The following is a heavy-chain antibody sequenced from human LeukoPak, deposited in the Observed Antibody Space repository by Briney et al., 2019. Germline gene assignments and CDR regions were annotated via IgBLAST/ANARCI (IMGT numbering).Heavy chain of an antibody. CDR2: INWNGGST. CDR3: AKDHGAYYYDSSGYYFDY. Sequence: GGSLRLSCAASGFTFDGYGMSWVRQVPGKGLEWVSGINWNGGSTGYADSVKGRFTISRDNAKNSLYLQMNSLRAEDTAAYYCAKDHGAYYYDSSGYYFDYWGQGTLVTVSS. CDR1: GFTFDGYG. D-gene: IGHD3-22*01. V-gene: IGHV3-20*04. J-gene: IGHJ4*02.